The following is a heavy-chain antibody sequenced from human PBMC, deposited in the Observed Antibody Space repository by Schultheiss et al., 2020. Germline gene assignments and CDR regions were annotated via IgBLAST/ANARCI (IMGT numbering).Heavy chain of an antibody. CDR1: GFTFSSYA. V-gene: IGHV3-23*01. CDR3: ARARGYSYDLDY. J-gene: IGHJ4*02. CDR2: ISGSGGST. Sequence: GGSLRLSCAASGFTFSSYAMSWVRQAPGKGLEWVSAISGSGGSTYYADSVKGRFSISRDNSKNTLYLQMNSLRAEDTAVYYCARARGYSYDLDYWGQGTLVTVSS. D-gene: IGHD5-18*01.